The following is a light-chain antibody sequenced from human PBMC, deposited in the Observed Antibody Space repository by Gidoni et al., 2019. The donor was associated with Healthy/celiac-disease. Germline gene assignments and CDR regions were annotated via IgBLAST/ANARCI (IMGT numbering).Light chain of an antibody. J-gene: IGKJ2*01. V-gene: IGKV1-8*01. CDR1: QGISGY. Sequence: AGRLTQSPSSRSASTGDRDDITSRASQGISGYLAWYQQKPGKAPKLLIYAASTLQSGLPSRFSRSGSGTDFTLTLSRLPSEDFATYYCQQYYSYPTSTFGQGTKLEIK. CDR2: AAS. CDR3: QQYYSYPTST.